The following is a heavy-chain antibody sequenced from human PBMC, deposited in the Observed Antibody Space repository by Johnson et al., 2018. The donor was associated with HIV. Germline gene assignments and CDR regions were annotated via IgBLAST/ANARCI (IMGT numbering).Heavy chain of an antibody. CDR3: AKDINLHPGAFDI. V-gene: IGHV3-43D*03. J-gene: IGHJ3*02. Sequence: VQLVESGGGVVQPGGSLRLSCAASGFTFSSYGMHWVRQAPGKGLEWVSLISWDGGSTYYADSVKGRFTISRDNSKNSLYLQMNSLRAEDTALYYCAKDINLHPGAFDIWGQGTMVTVSS. CDR2: ISWDGGST. CDR1: GFTFSSYG. D-gene: IGHD3-10*01.